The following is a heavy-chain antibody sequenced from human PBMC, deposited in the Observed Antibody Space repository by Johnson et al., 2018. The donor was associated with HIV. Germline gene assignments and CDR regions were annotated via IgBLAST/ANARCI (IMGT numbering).Heavy chain of an antibody. CDR2: IGRSGSTF. D-gene: IGHD1-26*01. CDR1: GFTFSEYY. CDR3: ARRDSGSLSFDL. Sequence: QVQLVESGGGLVKPGGSLRVSCVASGFTFSEYYMSWIRQAPGKGLEWVSYIGRSGSTFYYADSVKGRCTISRDNDKSSVYMQMNNLRAEDTAFYYCARRDSGSLSFDLWGQGTMVTVSS. J-gene: IGHJ3*01. V-gene: IGHV3-11*01.